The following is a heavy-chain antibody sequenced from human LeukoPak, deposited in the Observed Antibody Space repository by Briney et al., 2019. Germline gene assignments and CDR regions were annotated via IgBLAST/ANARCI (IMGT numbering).Heavy chain of an antibody. D-gene: IGHD6-6*01. J-gene: IGHJ4*02. Sequence: GGSLRLSCAASGFTFSSYAMSWVRQAPGKGLEWVSVIYSGGSTYYADSVKGRFTISRDNSKNTLYLQMNSLRAEDTAVYYCAKDPAQLVQSPFDYWGQGTLVTVSS. CDR3: AKDPAQLVQSPFDY. CDR2: IYSGGST. V-gene: IGHV3-23*03. CDR1: GFTFSSYA.